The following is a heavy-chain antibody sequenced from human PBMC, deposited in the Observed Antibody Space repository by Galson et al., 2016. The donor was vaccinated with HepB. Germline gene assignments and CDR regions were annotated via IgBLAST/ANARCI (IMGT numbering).Heavy chain of an antibody. D-gene: IGHD3-3*02. CDR3: VKGARVLAGPLGP. CDR2: ITTNGSDT. V-gene: IGHV3-64D*08. CDR1: GFTFSNYA. J-gene: IGHJ5*02. Sequence: SLRLSCAASGFTFSNYAMHWVRQAPGKGLEYVSAITTNGSDTYYADSVKGRFTISRDNSKNTLYLQMSSLRAEDTAVYYCVKGARVLAGPLGPWGQGTLVTVSS.